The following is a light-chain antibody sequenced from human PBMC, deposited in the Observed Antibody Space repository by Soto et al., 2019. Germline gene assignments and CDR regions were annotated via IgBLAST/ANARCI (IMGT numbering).Light chain of an antibody. J-gene: IGKJ5*01. CDR2: TAS. CDR1: QGISSY. Sequence: DIQLTQSPSFLSASVGDRVTIPCRSSQGISSYLAWYQQKPGKAPNLLIHTASTLQSGVPSRFSGSGSGTEFTLTISSLQPEDFATYYCQQRNSYPITFGQGTRLEIK. CDR3: QQRNSYPIT. V-gene: IGKV1-9*01.